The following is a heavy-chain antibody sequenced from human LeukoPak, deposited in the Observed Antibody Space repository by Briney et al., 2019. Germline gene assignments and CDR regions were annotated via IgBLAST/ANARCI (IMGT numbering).Heavy chain of an antibody. V-gene: IGHV3-21*01. Sequence: GSLRLSCAASGFTFSSYSMNWVRQAPGKGLEWVSSISSSSSYIYYADSVKGRFTISRDNAKNSLYLQMNSLRAEDTAVYYCARASSPRVGATRKAFDIWGQGTMVTVSS. D-gene: IGHD1-26*01. CDR3: ARASSPRVGATRKAFDI. CDR1: GFTFSSYS. CDR2: ISSSSSYI. J-gene: IGHJ3*02.